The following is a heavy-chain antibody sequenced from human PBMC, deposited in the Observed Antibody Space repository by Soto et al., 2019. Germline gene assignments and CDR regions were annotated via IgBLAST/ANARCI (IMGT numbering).Heavy chain of an antibody. CDR3: ARGNSGLRAFDI. CDR2: TYYRSNWYN. V-gene: IGHV6-1*01. J-gene: IGHJ3*02. Sequence: TLSLTCAISGDSVSGGSATWNWIRQSPSRGLEWLGRTYYRSNWYNEYALSVKSRIIINPDTSKNQFSLQLNSVTPEDTAVYYCARGNSGLRAFDIWGQGTLVTVSS. CDR1: GDSVSGGSAT. D-gene: IGHD6-19*01.